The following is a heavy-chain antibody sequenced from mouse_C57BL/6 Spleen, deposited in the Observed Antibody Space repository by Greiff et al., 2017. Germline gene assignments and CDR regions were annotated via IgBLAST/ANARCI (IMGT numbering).Heavy chain of an antibody. D-gene: IGHD1-1*01. V-gene: IGHV1-80*01. CDR3: ARYYYGSSYCCDY. CDR2: IYPGDGDT. CDR1: GYAFSSYW. Sequence: QVQLQQSGAELVQPGASVKISCKASGYAFSSYWMNWVKQRPGKGLEWIGQIYPGDGDTNSNGKFKGKATLTAAKSSSTAYMQLSSLTSEDSAVYFCARYYYGSSYCCDYWGQGTLVTVAA. J-gene: IGHJ3*01.